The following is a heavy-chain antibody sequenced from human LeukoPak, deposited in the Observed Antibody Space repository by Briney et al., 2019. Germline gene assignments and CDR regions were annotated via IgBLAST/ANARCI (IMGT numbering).Heavy chain of an antibody. Sequence: ASVKVSCKASGYTFTGYYMHWVRQAPGQGLEWMGWINPNSGGTNYAQKFQGRVTMTRDTSISTAYMELSRLRSDDTAVYYCAREWITVTTDYYGMGVWGQGTTVTVSS. D-gene: IGHD4-11*01. J-gene: IGHJ6*02. CDR1: GYTFTGYY. CDR2: INPNSGGT. V-gene: IGHV1-2*02. CDR3: AREWITVTTDYYGMGV.